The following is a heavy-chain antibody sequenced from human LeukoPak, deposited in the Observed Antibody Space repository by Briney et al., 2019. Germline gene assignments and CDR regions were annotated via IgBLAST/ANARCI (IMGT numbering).Heavy chain of an antibody. V-gene: IGHV3-7*01. J-gene: IGHJ2*01. CDR2: IKQDGSEK. D-gene: IGHD5-24*01. Sequence: PGGSLRLSCAASGFTFSSYWMSWVRQAPGKGLEWVANIKQDGSEKYYVDSVRGRFTISRDNAKNSLYLQMNSLRAEDTAVYYCARDIELREEMATIYWYFDLWGRGTLVTVSS. CDR3: ARDIELREEMATIYWYFDL. CDR1: GFTFSSYW.